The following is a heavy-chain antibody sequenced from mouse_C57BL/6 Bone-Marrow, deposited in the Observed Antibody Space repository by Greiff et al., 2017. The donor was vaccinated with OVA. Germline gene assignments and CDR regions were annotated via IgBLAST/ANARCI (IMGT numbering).Heavy chain of an antibody. CDR1: GFTFSSYA. Sequence: EVKLVESGGGLVKPGGSLKLSCAASGFTFSSYAMSWVRQTPEKRLEWVATISDGGSYTYYPDNVKGRFTISRDNAKNNLYLQMSHLKSEDTAMYYCARDGYWGQGTTLTVSS. J-gene: IGHJ2*01. V-gene: IGHV5-4*01. CDR3: ARDGY. CDR2: ISDGGSYT.